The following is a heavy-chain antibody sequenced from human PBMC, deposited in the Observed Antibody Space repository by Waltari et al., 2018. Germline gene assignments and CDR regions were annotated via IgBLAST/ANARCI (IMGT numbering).Heavy chain of an antibody. CDR2: ISGAGENS. Sequence: EVQLVESGGGLVQPGGSLKLSCGVSGFRVSEYAIRWVRQAAGKGLEWVSGISGAGENSYYADSVKGRFTISRDNSKNILFLQMNSLRAEDTAVYYCAKDQGYAGKDGDLRHWGQGSLVSVSS. J-gene: IGHJ1*01. CDR3: AKDQGYAGKDGDLRH. D-gene: IGHD2-2*01. CDR1: GFRVSEYA. V-gene: IGHV3-23*04.